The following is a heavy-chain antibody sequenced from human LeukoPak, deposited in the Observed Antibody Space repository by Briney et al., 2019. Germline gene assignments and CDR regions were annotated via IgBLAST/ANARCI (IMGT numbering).Heavy chain of an antibody. D-gene: IGHD3-16*02. Sequence: SETLSLTCTVSGGSISSSSYYWGWIRHPPGKGLEWIGSIYYSGSTYYNPSLKSRVTISVDTSKNQFSLKLSSVTAADTAVYYCARVMGELSRLWFDPWGQGTLVTVSS. J-gene: IGHJ5*02. CDR2: IYYSGST. CDR3: ARVMGELSRLWFDP. V-gene: IGHV4-39*07. CDR1: GGSISSSSYY.